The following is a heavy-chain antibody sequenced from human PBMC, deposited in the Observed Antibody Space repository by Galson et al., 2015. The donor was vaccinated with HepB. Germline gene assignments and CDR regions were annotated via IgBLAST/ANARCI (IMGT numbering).Heavy chain of an antibody. CDR3: ARDGEVGMSIAAPRPSDY. D-gene: IGHD6-6*01. Sequence: SLRLSCAASGFTFSSYAMHWVRQAPGKGLEWVAVISYDGSNKYYADSVKGRFTISRDNSKNTLYLQMNSLRAEDTAVYYCARDGEVGMSIAAPRPSDYWGQGTLVTVSS. CDR2: ISYDGSNK. V-gene: IGHV3-30-3*01. CDR1: GFTFSSYA. J-gene: IGHJ4*02.